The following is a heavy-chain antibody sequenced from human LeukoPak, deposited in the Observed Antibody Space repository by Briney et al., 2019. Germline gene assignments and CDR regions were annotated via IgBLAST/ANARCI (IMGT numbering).Heavy chain of an antibody. J-gene: IGHJ4*02. Sequence: GGSLRLSCAASGFTFSSYAMSWVRQAPGKGLEWVSAISGSGGSTYYADSVKGRFTISRDNSKNTLHLQMNSLRAEDTAVYYCAKESRSWYTMIVVVINYYFDYWGQGTLVTVSS. CDR1: GFTFSSYA. CDR2: ISGSGGST. D-gene: IGHD3-22*01. CDR3: AKESRSWYTMIVVVINYYFDY. V-gene: IGHV3-23*01.